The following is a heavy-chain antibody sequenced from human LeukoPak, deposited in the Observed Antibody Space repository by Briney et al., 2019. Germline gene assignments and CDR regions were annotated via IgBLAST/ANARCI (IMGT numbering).Heavy chain of an antibody. CDR1: GGSFSGYY. D-gene: IGHD2-15*01. CDR3: ASIRGDRYYYYYYMDV. J-gene: IGHJ6*03. V-gene: IGHV4-34*01. CDR2: INHSGST. Sequence: SETLSLTCAVYGGSFSGYYWSWIRQPPGKGLEWIGEINHSGSTNYNPSLKSRVTISVDTSKNQFSLKLSSVTAADTAVYYCASIRGDRYYYYYYMDVWGKGTTVTVSS.